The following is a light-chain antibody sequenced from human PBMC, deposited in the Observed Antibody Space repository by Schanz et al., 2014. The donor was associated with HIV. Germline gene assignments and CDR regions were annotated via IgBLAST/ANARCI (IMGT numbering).Light chain of an antibody. V-gene: IGKV3-20*01. CDR2: ATS. Sequence: EIVLTQSPATLSLSPGGRATLSCGASQRLSSSYLAWYQQKRDQPPRLVIYATSTRAAGIPDRFSGTGSGTDFTLTISRLEPEDFAVYYCQQYGNSPRTFGQGTKVEI. CDR1: QRLSSSY. J-gene: IGKJ1*01. CDR3: QQYGNSPRT.